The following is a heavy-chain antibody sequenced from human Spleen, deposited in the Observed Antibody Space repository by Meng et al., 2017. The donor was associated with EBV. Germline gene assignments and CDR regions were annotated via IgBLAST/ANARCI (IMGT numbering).Heavy chain of an antibody. CDR2: LIPMSGAP. Sequence: QVQVGQSGAEVKKPGRSGTGSCKTSGGTFNSDAISWVRQAPGQGLEWMGGLIPMSGAPNYAQKFQGRITITADESTSTHYMDLSSLRSEDTAVYYCASESGRGYTPDYWGQGTLVTVSS. J-gene: IGHJ4*02. D-gene: IGHD3-10*01. V-gene: IGHV1-69*01. CDR1: GGTFNSDA. CDR3: ASESGRGYTPDY.